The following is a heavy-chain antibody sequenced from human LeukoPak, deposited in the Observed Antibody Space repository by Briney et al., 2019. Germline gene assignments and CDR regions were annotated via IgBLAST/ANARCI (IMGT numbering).Heavy chain of an antibody. D-gene: IGHD3-10*01. CDR3: ARDQGGSGSDWFDP. V-gene: IGHV3-23*01. Sequence: PGGSLRLSCAASGFTFSSYAMTWVRQAPGKGLEWVSGISGSGSNTYYADSVKGRFTISRDNSKNTLYLQMNSLRAEDTAVYYCARDQGGSGSDWFDPWGQGTLVTVSS. CDR2: ISGSGSNT. CDR1: GFTFSSYA. J-gene: IGHJ5*02.